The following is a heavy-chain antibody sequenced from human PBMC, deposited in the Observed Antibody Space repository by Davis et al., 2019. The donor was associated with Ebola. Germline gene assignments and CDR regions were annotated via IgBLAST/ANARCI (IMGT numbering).Heavy chain of an antibody. D-gene: IGHD3-16*01. CDR1: GFTFSSYW. V-gene: IGHV3-74*01. CDR3: ARDRPLDFFFGDYYGMDV. J-gene: IGHJ6*02. CDR2: INSDGSST. Sequence: GESLKISCAASGFTFSSYWMHWVRQAPGKGLVWVSRINSDGSSTSYADSVKGRFASSRDNSKNTVYLQMNSLSIEDTAVYYCARDRPLDFFFGDYYGMDVWGQGTTVTVS.